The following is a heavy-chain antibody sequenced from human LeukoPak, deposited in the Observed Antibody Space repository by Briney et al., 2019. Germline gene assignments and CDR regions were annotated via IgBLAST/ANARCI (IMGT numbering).Heavy chain of an antibody. V-gene: IGHV1-69*01. D-gene: IGHD4-11*01. Sequence: SVKVSCKASGGTFSSYAISWVRQAPGQGLEWMGGIIPIFSTANYAQKFQGRVTITADESTSTAYMELSSLRSEDTAVYYCATKRMYSNFDYYYYYMDVWGKGTTVTVSS. J-gene: IGHJ6*03. CDR1: GGTFSSYA. CDR2: IIPIFSTA. CDR3: ATKRMYSNFDYYYYYMDV.